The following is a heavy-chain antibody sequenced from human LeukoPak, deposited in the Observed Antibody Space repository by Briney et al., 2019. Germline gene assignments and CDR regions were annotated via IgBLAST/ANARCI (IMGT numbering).Heavy chain of an antibody. J-gene: IGHJ4*02. D-gene: IGHD3-10*01. CDR2: IYYSGST. V-gene: IGHV4-59*01. CDR1: SGPISSYY. Sequence: PSETLSLTCTVSSGPISSYYWSWIRQPPGKGLEWIGYIYYSGSTNYNPSLKGRVTISEYTSKNQFSLKLSSVTAADTAVYYCTRATKYGSGSYYNPKYYFDYWGQGTLVTVSS. CDR3: TRATKYGSGSYYNPKYYFDY.